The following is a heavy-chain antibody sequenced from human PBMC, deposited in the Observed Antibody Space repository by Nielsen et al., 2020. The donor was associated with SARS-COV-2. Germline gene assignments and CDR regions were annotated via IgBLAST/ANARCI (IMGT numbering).Heavy chain of an antibody. V-gene: IGHV1-58*02. J-gene: IGHJ6*02. D-gene: IGHD6-13*01. CDR3: AAGTIAAAAWGFYYYYGMDV. CDR1: GYTFTSYA. Sequence: SVKVSCKASGYTFTSYAMHWVRQAPGQRLEWIGWIVVGSGNTNYAQKFQERVTITRDMSTSTAYMELSSLRSEDTAVYYCAAGTIAAAAWGFYYYYGMDVWGQGTTVTVSS. CDR2: IVVGSGNT.